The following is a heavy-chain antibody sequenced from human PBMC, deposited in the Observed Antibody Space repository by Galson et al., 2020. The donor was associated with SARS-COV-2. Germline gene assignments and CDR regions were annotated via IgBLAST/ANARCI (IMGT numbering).Heavy chain of an antibody. J-gene: IGHJ6*02. CDR2: IYTSGST. Sequence: SETLSLTCTVSGGSISSGSYYWSWIRQPAGKGLEWIGRIYTSGSTNYNPSLKSRVTISVDTSKNQFSLKLSSVTAADTAVYYCARQWFTYYYYGMDVWGQGTTVTVSS. V-gene: IGHV4-61*02. D-gene: IGHD3-22*01. CDR3: ARQWFTYYYYGMDV. CDR1: GGSISSGSYY.